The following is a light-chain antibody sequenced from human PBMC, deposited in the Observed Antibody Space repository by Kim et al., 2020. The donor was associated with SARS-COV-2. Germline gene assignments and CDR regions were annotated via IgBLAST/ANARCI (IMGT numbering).Light chain of an antibody. CDR3: AAWDDSLNAWL. V-gene: IGLV1-44*01. J-gene: IGLJ3*02. CDR2: SND. Sequence: GQRVTVSCSGSSSNIGRNTVNWYQQLPGTAPKLLIYSNDRRPSGVPDRFSGSKSGTSASLAISGLQSEDEADYYCAAWDDSLNAWLFGGGTQLTVL. CDR1: SSNIGRNT.